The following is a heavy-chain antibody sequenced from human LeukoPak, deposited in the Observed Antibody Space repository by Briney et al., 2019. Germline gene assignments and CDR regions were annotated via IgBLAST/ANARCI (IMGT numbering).Heavy chain of an antibody. V-gene: IGHV4-34*01. CDR3: ARLPYSSSWYLRSAFDI. CDR1: GGSFSGYY. Sequence: SETLSLTCAVYGGSFSGYYWSWIRQPPGKGLEWIGEINHSGSTNYNPSLKSRVTISVDTSKNQFSLKLSSVPAADTAVYYCARLPYSSSWYLRSAFDIWGQGTMVTVSS. D-gene: IGHD6-13*01. CDR2: INHSGST. J-gene: IGHJ3*02.